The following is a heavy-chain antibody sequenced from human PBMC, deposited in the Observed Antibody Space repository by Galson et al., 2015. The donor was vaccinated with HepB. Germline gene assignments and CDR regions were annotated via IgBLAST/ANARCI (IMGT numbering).Heavy chain of an antibody. V-gene: IGHV3-11*01. CDR1: GFTFSDYY. Sequence: SLRLSCAASGFTFSDYYMSWIRQAPGKGLEWVSYISRGGSTIYYADSVKGRFTISRDNAKNSLYLQMNSLRAEDTAVYYCARVVMGGYVSCLDLWGRGTLVTVSS. CDR3: ARVVMGGYVSCLDL. D-gene: IGHD3-22*01. J-gene: IGHJ2*01. CDR2: ISRGGSTI.